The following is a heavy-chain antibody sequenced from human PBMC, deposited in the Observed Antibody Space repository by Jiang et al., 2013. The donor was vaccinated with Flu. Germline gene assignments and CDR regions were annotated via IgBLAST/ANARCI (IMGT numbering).Heavy chain of an antibody. J-gene: IGHJ5*02. Sequence: CGAEVKKPGASVKVSCKASGYTFTSYDINWVRQATGQGLEWMGWMNPNSGNTGYAQKFQGRVTMTRNTSISTAYMELSSLRSEDTAVYYCARGRFRWQQLGNWFDPWGQGTLVTVSS. V-gene: IGHV1-8*01. CDR1: GYTFTSYD. D-gene: IGHD6-13*01. CDR2: MNPNSGNT. CDR3: ARGRFRWQQLGNWFDP.